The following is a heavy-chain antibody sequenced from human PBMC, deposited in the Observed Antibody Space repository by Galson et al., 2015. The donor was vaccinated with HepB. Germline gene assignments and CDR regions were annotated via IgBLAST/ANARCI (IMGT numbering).Heavy chain of an antibody. CDR3: ARDSSPYYYDGSPFD. D-gene: IGHD3-22*01. J-gene: IGHJ4*02. Sequence: SLRLSCAASGFTFSSYSMNWVRQAPGKGLEWVSSISSSSSYIYYADSVKGRFTISRDNAKNSLYLQMNSLRAEDTAVYYCARDSSPYYYDGSPFDWGQGTLVTVSS. CDR2: ISSSSSYI. V-gene: IGHV3-21*01. CDR1: GFTFSSYS.